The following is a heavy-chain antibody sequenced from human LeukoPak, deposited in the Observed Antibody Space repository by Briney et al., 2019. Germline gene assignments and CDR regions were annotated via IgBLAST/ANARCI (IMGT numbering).Heavy chain of an antibody. J-gene: IGHJ4*02. CDR2: IRYDGSNK. D-gene: IGHD3-10*01. Sequence: PGGSLRLSCAASGFTFSSYGMHWVRQAPGKGLEWVAFIRYDGSNKYYADSVKGRFTISRDNSKNTLYLQMNSLRAEDTAVYYCAKGTLWFGASTEPYRGQGTLVTVSS. CDR1: GFTFSSYG. CDR3: AKGTLWFGASTEPY. V-gene: IGHV3-30*02.